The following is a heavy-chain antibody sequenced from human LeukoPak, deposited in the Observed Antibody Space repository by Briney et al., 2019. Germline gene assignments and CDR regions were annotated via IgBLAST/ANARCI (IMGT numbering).Heavy chain of an antibody. CDR2: INPNSGGT. J-gene: IGHJ4*02. CDR1: GGTFTGYY. V-gene: IGHV1-2*06. Sequence: GASVKVSCKASGGTFTGYYMHWVRQAPGQGLEWMGRINPNSGGTNYAQKFQGRVTMTRDTSISTAYMELSRLRSDDTAVYYCARGGHDFWSGSNYYFDYWGQGTLVTVSS. CDR3: ARGGHDFWSGSNYYFDY. D-gene: IGHD3-3*01.